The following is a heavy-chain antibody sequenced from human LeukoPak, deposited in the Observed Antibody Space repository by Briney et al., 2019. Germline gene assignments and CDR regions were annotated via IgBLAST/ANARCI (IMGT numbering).Heavy chain of an antibody. J-gene: IGHJ4*02. D-gene: IGHD5-12*01. Sequence: GGSLRLSCAASGFTFDDYAMHWVRQAPGKGLEWVSGINWNSGGVAYADSVKGRFTISRDNAKNSLYLQMNSLRAEDTAVYYCAKGLLSGYDPPFDYWGQGTLVTVSS. CDR1: GFTFDDYA. CDR3: AKGLLSGYDPPFDY. V-gene: IGHV3-9*01. CDR2: INWNSGGV.